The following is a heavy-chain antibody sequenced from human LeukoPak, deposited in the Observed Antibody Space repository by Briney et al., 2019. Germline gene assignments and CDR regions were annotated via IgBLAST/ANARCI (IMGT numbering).Heavy chain of an antibody. V-gene: IGHV4-59*01. J-gene: IGHJ2*01. CDR2: IHYSGYT. CDR3: ARHWGSDWYFDL. D-gene: IGHD7-27*01. CDR1: GVSISNYY. Sequence: SSETLSLTCAVSGVSISNYYCSWIRQPPGKGLEWLGYIHYSGYTNYNPSLKSRATISADTSKNQFSLNLSSVTAADTAVYYCARHWGSDWYFDLWGRGTLVTVSS.